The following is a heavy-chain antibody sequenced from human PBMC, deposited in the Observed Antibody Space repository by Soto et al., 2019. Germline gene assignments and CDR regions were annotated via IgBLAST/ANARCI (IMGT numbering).Heavy chain of an antibody. V-gene: IGHV4-34*01. CDR2: INHSGST. J-gene: IGHJ4*02. Sequence: SETLSLTCAVSGGFFRGYYWSWIRQLPGKGLEWIGEINHSGSTNYNPSLKSRVTISVDTSKNQFSLKLSSVTAADTAVYYCARRYYDFWSGYYTYWGQGTLVTVS. CDR3: ARRYYDFWSGYYTY. CDR1: GGFFRGYY. D-gene: IGHD3-3*01.